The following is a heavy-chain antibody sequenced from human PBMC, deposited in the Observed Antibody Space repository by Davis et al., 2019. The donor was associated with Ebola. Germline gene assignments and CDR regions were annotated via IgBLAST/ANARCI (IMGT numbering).Heavy chain of an antibody. J-gene: IGHJ4*02. Sequence: PGGSLRLSCAASGFTFNINWMSWVRQAPGKGLEWVAIIKEDGSEKNYVDSVKGRFTISRDNAKNSLYLQMNSLRVDDTAVYYCAGGGSRGGDYWGQGTLATVSS. D-gene: IGHD3-16*01. CDR1: GFTFNINW. CDR2: IKEDGSEK. CDR3: AGGGSRGGDY. V-gene: IGHV3-7*01.